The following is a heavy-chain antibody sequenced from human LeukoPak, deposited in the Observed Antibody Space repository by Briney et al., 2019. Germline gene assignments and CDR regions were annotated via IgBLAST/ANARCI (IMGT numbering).Heavy chain of an antibody. D-gene: IGHD5-18*01. CDR2: INPSGGST. CDR3: ARARNSYAFDY. J-gene: IGHJ4*02. V-gene: IGHV1-46*01. CDR1: GYTFTSYY. Sequence: GASVKVSCKASGYTFTSYYMHWVRHAPGQGLEWRGIINPSGGSTSYAQKFQGRVTMTRDTSTSTVYMELSSLRSEDTAVYYCARARNSYAFDYWGQGTLVTVSS.